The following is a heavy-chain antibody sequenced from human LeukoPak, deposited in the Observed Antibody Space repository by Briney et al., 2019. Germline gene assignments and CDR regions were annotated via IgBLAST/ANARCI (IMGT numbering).Heavy chain of an antibody. J-gene: IGHJ3*02. CDR1: GFTFSSYE. Sequence: GSLRLSCAASGFTFSSYEMNWVRQPPGKGLEWIGEINHSGSTNYNPSLKSRVTISVDTSKNQFSLKLSSVTAADTAVYYCARGGRRWLQLYAFDIWGQGTMVTVSS. V-gene: IGHV4-34*01. D-gene: IGHD5-24*01. CDR3: ARGGRRWLQLYAFDI. CDR2: INHSGST.